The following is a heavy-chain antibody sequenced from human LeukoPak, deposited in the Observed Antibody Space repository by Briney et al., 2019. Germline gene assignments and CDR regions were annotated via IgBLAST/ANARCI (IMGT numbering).Heavy chain of an antibody. Sequence: ASVKVSCKASGYTFTGYYIHWVRQAPGQGLEWMGWINPNSGDTNYAQKFQSRVTMTRDTSISIAYMDLSRLTSDDTAVYYCAREYAGTTTNWLDPWGQGTLVFVSS. CDR3: AREYAGTTTNWLDP. V-gene: IGHV1-2*02. D-gene: IGHD1-26*01. CDR1: GYTFTGYY. J-gene: IGHJ5*02. CDR2: INPNSGDT.